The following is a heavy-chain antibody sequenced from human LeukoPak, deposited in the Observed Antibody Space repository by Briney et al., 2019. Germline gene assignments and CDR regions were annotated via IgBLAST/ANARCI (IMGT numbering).Heavy chain of an antibody. CDR1: GGSFSGYY. D-gene: IGHD6-6*01. V-gene: IGHV4-34*01. J-gene: IGHJ4*02. Sequence: SETLSLTCAVYGGSFSGYYWSWIRQPPGKGLEWIGEINHSGSTNYNPSLKSRVTISVDTSKNQFSLKLSPVTAADTAVYYCARAGGIAARPPDLDYWGQGTLVTVSS. CDR2: INHSGST. CDR3: ARAGGIAARPPDLDY.